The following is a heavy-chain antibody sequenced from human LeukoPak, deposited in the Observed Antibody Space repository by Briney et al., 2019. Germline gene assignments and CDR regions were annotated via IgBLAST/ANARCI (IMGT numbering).Heavy chain of an antibody. J-gene: IGHJ6*02. CDR2: MNHSGST. CDR1: GGSFSGYY. CDR3: ATFTRDNSGYDYPPGYYYGMDV. Sequence: SETLSLTCAVYGGSFSGYYGRWIRQPPGKGLEWMGEMNHSGSTTYNPSLNSRVTISVDPSKNQFSLKLSSVPASDTAVSYCATFTRDNSGYDYPPGYYYGMDVWGQGTTVTVSS. V-gene: IGHV4-34*01. D-gene: IGHD5-12*01.